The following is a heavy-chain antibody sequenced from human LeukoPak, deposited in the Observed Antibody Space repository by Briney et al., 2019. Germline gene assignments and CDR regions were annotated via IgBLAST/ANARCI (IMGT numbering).Heavy chain of an antibody. V-gene: IGHV3-7*01. D-gene: IGHD1-26*01. Sequence: GGSLRLSCAASGFTFSSYWMSWVRQAPGKGLEGVANIKPDGSDQYYVDSVKGRFTISRDNAKNSLYLQMNSLRAEDTAVYFCARWSLGDYWGQGTLVTVAS. J-gene: IGHJ4*02. CDR1: GFTFSSYW. CDR2: IKPDGSDQ. CDR3: ARWSLGDY.